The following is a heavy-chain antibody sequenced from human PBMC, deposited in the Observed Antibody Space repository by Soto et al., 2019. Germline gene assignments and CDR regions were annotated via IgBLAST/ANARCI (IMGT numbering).Heavy chain of an antibody. D-gene: IGHD2-8*02. CDR1: GFSFSYYT. V-gene: IGHV3-21*04. J-gene: IGHJ5*02. Sequence: PGGSLRLSCAASGFSFSYYTMSWVRQAPGKGLEWVSSITSSSGHIYYADSVKGRFTISRDNAKNSLYLHMSSLRAEDAAIYYCARIFSLVVYGSDHWGQGTMVTVSS. CDR3: ARIFSLVVYGSDH. CDR2: ITSSSGHI.